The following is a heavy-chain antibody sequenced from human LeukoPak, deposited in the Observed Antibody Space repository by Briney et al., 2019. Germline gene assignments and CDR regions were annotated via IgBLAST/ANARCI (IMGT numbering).Heavy chain of an antibody. Sequence: SETLSLTCTVSGGSISSYYWSWIRQPPGKGLEWIGYIYYSGSTNYNPSLKSRVTISVDTSKNQFSLKLSSVTAADTAMYYCARQARKFGSFEYWGQGTLVTVSS. D-gene: IGHD3-10*01. CDR2: IYYSGST. V-gene: IGHV4-59*08. CDR1: GGSISSYY. J-gene: IGHJ4*02. CDR3: ARQARKFGSFEY.